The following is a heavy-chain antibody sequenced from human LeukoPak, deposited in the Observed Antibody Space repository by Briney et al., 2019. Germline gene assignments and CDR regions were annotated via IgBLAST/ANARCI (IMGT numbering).Heavy chain of an antibody. CDR2: MNPNSGNT. V-gene: IGHV1-8*01. D-gene: IGHD2-2*01. CDR3: ARGKAHCSSTSCYGGWFDP. J-gene: IGHJ5*02. CDR1: GYTFTSYD. Sequence: GASARVSCKASGYTFTSYDINWVRQATGQGLEWMGWMNPNSGNTGYAQKFQGRVTMTRNTSISTAYMELSSLRSEDTAVYHCARGKAHCSSTSCYGGWFDPWGQGTLVTVSS.